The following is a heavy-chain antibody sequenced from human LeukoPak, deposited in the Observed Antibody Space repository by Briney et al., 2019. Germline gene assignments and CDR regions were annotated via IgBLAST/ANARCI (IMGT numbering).Heavy chain of an antibody. CDR2: FSRSGPDT. CDR3: AKGSLGSWYCFDY. V-gene: IGHV3-23*01. Sequence: QPGGSLRPSCAASESPFGSSTMSWVRQAPGKGPEWGSTFSRSGPDTYYADSVKGRFTIFRDNSKNTLYLQMNSLRAEDTAVYYCAKGSLGSWYCFDYWGQGTLVTVSS. CDR1: ESPFGSST. D-gene: IGHD6-13*01. J-gene: IGHJ4*02.